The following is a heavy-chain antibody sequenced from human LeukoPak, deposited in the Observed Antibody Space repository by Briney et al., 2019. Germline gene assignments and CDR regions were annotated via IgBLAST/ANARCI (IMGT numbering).Heavy chain of an antibody. J-gene: IGHJ4*02. D-gene: IGHD2-2*01. CDR1: GGSISSYY. Sequence: SETLSLTCTVSGGSISSYYWNWIRQPPGKGLEWIGSIYYSGSTYYNPSLKSRVTISVDTSKNQFSLKLSSVTAADTAVYYCARLPLDAPYYFDYWGQGTLVTVSS. CDR2: IYYSGST. CDR3: ARLPLDAPYYFDY. V-gene: IGHV4-59*05.